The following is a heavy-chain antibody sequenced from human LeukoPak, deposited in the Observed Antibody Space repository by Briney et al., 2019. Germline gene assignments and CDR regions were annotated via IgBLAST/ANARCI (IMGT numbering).Heavy chain of an antibody. J-gene: IGHJ4*02. CDR3: AKGPLIEVAGSTWDY. Sequence: GGSLRLSCAASGFTVSSNYMSWVRQAPGKGLEWVSVIYSGGSTYYADSVKGRFTISRDHSKKRLYLEMNSLRAEDTAVYYCAKGPLIEVAGSTWDYWGQGTPVTVSS. CDR2: IYSGGST. V-gene: IGHV3-53*01. D-gene: IGHD6-19*01. CDR1: GFTVSSNY.